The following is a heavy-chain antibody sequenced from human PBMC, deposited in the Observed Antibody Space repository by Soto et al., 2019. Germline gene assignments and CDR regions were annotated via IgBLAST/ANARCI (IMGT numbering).Heavy chain of an antibody. J-gene: IGHJ6*03. CDR1: GFTFSSYA. V-gene: IGHV3-33*01. CDR2: IWYDGSNK. Sequence: QVQLVESGGGVVQPGRSLRLSCAASGFTFSSYAMHWARQAPGKGLEWVTIIWYDGSNKNYADSVKGRFTISRDNSKNTVYLQMNSLRVEDTAVYYCARDSGGDYHNYYMDVWGKGTTVTVSS. CDR3: ARDSGGDYHNYYMDV. D-gene: IGHD4-17*01.